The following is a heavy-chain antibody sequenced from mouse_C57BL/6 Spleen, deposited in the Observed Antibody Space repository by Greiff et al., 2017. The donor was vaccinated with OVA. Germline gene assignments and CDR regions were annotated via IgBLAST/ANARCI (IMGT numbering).Heavy chain of an antibody. V-gene: IGHV5-4*01. D-gene: IGHD2-5*01. CDR2: ISDGGSYT. J-gene: IGHJ2*01. CDR1: GFTFSSYA. Sequence: DVQLVESGGGLVKPGGSLKLSCAASGFTFSSYAMSWVRQTPEKRLEWVATISDGGSYTYYPDNVKGRFTISRDNAKNNLYLQMSHLKSEDTAMYYCARDRSYYSNYGFDYWGQGTTLTVSS. CDR3: ARDRSYYSNYGFDY.